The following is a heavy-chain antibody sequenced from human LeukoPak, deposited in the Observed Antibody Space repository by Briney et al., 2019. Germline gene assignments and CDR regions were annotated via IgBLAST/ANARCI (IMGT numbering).Heavy chain of an antibody. CDR2: IKQDGSEK. Sequence: PGGSLRLSCAASGFTFSSCWMSWVRQAPGKGLEWVANIKQDGSEKYYVDSVKGRFTISRDNAKNSLYLQMNSLRAEDTAVYYCAMDYSSSGLDYWGQGTLVTVSS. CDR1: GFTFSSCW. CDR3: AMDYSSSGLDY. D-gene: IGHD6-6*01. J-gene: IGHJ4*02. V-gene: IGHV3-7*04.